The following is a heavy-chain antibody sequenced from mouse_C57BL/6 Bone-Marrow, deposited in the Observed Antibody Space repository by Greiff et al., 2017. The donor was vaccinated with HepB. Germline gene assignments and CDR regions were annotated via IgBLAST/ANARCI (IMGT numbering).Heavy chain of an antibody. J-gene: IGHJ2*01. Sequence: EVKLVESEGGLVQPGSSMKLSCTASGFTFSDYYMAWVRQVPEKGLEWVANINYDGSSTYYLDSLKSRFIISRDNAKNILYLQMSSLKSEDTATYYCARDRGMVTFDYWGQGTTLTVSS. V-gene: IGHV5-16*01. CDR1: GFTFSDYY. CDR3: ARDRGMVTFDY. CDR2: INYDGSST. D-gene: IGHD2-2*01.